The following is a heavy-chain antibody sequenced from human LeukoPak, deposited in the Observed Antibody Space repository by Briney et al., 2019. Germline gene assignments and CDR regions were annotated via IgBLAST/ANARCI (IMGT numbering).Heavy chain of an antibody. D-gene: IGHD6-19*01. CDR3: ARDLVAGTPGAFDY. CDR2: ISIRSNYI. J-gene: IGHJ4*02. CDR1: GFTISSYS. Sequence: PGGSLRLSCAASGFTISSYSMNWVRQAPGKGLEWVSSISIRSNYIYYADSVKGRFIISRDNAKNSMYLQMNSLRAEDTAVYYCARDLVAGTPGAFDYWGQGTLVTVSS. V-gene: IGHV3-21*01.